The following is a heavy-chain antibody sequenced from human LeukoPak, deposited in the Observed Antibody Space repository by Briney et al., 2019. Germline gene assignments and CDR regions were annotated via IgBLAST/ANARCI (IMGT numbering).Heavy chain of an antibody. CDR2: IYHSGST. CDR1: GGSISSGGYS. D-gene: IGHD5-24*01. V-gene: IGHV4-30-2*01. J-gene: IGHJ4*02. CDR3: ARLRAGGDGYNYYPYFDY. Sequence: KASQTLSLTCAVSGGSISSGGYSWSWIRQPPGKGLEWIGYIYHSGSTYYNPSLKSRVTISVDRSKNQFSLKLSSVTAADTAVYYCARLRAGGDGYNYYPYFDYWGQGTLVTVSS.